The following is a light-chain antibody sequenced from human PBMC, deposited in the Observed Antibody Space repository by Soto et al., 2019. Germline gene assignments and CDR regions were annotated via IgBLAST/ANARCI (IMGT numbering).Light chain of an antibody. CDR2: KAS. CDR3: QQYNSYPLT. J-gene: IGKJ4*01. V-gene: IGKV1-5*03. CDR1: QTIRTW. Sequence: DIPMTQSPSTLSASVGDRVTITCRASQTIRTWLAWHQQKPGKAPKLLIYKASSLESGVPSRFSGSGSGTEFTLTISSLQPDDFATYYCQQYNSYPLTFGGGTKVEIK.